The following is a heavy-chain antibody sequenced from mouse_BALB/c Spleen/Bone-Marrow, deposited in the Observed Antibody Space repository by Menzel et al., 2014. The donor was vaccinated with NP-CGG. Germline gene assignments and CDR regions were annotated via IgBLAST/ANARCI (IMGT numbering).Heavy chain of an antibody. Sequence: QVQLKQSGAELVRPGASVTLSCKASVYTFTDYEMHWVKQTPVHGLEWIGAIDPETGGTAYNQKFKGKATLTADKSSSTAYMELRSLTSEDSAVYYCTSYDWFAYWGQGTLVTVSA. CDR3: TSYDWFAY. V-gene: IGHV1-15*01. CDR2: IDPETGGT. J-gene: IGHJ3*01. CDR1: VYTFTDYE. D-gene: IGHD2-12*01.